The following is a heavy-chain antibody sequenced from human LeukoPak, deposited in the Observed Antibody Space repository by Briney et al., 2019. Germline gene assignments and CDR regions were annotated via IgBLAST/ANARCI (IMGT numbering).Heavy chain of an antibody. CDR1: GFDFSIYA. CDR3: AREGDPPGFYYYHHLDV. J-gene: IGHJ6*03. V-gene: IGHV3-21*01. CDR2: ISSGSSFQ. Sequence: GGSLRLSCAVSGFDFSIYAIDWVRQAPGRGLEWVSSISSGSSFQNYADSVKGRFTISRDNAKNSVYLQMNRLRAEDTAVYFCAREGDPPGFYYYHHLDVWGKGTTVTVSS. D-gene: IGHD3-16*01.